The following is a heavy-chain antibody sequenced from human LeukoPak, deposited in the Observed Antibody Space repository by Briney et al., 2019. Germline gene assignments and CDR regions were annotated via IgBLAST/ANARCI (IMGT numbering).Heavy chain of an antibody. V-gene: IGHV4-4*07. CDR3: ARESRIVEGDGYHIDV. J-gene: IGHJ6*03. D-gene: IGHD1-26*01. CDR2: IYISRGT. CDR1: GVSISGYY. Sequence: SETLSLTCTVSGVSISGYYGSWIRQPAGKGLEWIGRIYISRGTTYNPSLRSRVIMSVDTSKNQFSLQLTSVTAADTAMYHCARESRIVEGDGYHIDVWGKGTTVTISS.